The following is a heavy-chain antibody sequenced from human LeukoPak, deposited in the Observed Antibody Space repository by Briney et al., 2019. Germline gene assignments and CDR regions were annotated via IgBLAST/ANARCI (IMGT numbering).Heavy chain of an antibody. J-gene: IGHJ4*02. V-gene: IGHV3-30*02. Sequence: GGSLRLSCAASGFTFSSYGVHWVRQAPGKGLEWVAFIRYDGSNKYYADSVKGRFTISRDNSKNTLYLQMNSLRAEDTAVYYCAKDFCSSTSCYIPDYWGQGTLVTVSS. D-gene: IGHD2-2*02. CDR1: GFTFSSYG. CDR3: AKDFCSSTSCYIPDY. CDR2: IRYDGSNK.